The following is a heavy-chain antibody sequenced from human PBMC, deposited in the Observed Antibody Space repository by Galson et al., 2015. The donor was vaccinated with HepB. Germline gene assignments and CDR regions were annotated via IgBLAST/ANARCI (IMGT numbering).Heavy chain of an antibody. D-gene: IGHD2-15*01. CDR1: GFTFNSHW. J-gene: IGHJ4*02. CDR2: IKQDGSEK. CDR3: ARGGYSRRFDY. Sequence: SLRLSCAASGFTFNSHWMTWVRQAPGKGLEWVGNIKQDGSEKNYVDSVKGRFTISRDNAKSSLYLQMNSLRDEDTAVYYCARGGYSRRFDYWGQGILVTVSS. V-gene: IGHV3-7*01.